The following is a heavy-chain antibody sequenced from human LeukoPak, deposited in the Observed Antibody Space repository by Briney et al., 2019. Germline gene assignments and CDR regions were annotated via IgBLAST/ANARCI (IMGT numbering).Heavy chain of an antibody. D-gene: IGHD5-18*01. V-gene: IGHV7-4-1*02. Sequence: ASVKVSCKASGYTFTSYDINWVRQATGQGLEWMGWINTNTGNPTYAQGFTGRYVFSLETSVSTAYLQISGLTADDTAVYFCGRDPRLGIRGYTYGYIDYWGQGTLVTVSS. J-gene: IGHJ4*02. CDR1: GYTFTSYD. CDR2: INTNTGNP. CDR3: GRDPRLGIRGYTYGYIDY.